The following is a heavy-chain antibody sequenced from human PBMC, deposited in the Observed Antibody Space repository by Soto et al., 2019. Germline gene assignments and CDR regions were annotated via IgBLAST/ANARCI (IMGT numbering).Heavy chain of an antibody. D-gene: IGHD1-26*01. CDR3: ARVGTSGSYWESGD. Sequence: QVQLVQSGAEVKKPGSSVKVSCKASGGTFSSYAISWVRQAPGQGLPWMGGVIPIFGTANYAHKFQGSVTITADESTSTAYMELSSVRSEDTAVYYCARVGTSGSYWESGDWGQGTLVTVSS. J-gene: IGHJ4*02. V-gene: IGHV1-69*12. CDR2: VIPIFGTA. CDR1: GGTFSSYA.